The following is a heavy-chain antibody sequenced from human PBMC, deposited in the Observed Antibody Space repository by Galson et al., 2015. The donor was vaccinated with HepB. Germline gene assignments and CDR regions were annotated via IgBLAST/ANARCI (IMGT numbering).Heavy chain of an antibody. CDR1: GFTFSDYY. CDR2: ISSSGSTI. V-gene: IGHV3-11*01. D-gene: IGHD3-22*01. J-gene: IGHJ3*02. CDR3: ARDSYYYDSSGYSTDAFDI. Sequence: FLRLSCAASGFTFSDYYMSWIPQAPGKGLEWVSYISSSGSTIYYADSVKGRFTISRDNAKNSLYLQMNSLRAEDTAVYYCARDSYYYDSSGYSTDAFDIWGQGTMSPSLQ.